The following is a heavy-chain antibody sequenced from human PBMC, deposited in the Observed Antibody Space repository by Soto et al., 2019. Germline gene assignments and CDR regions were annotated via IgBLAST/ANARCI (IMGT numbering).Heavy chain of an antibody. D-gene: IGHD6-6*01. CDR2: IFSNDEK. CDR1: GFSLSNARMG. J-gene: IGHJ6*02. Sequence: QVTLKESGPVLVKPTETLTLTCTVSGFSLSNARMGVSWIRQPPGKALEWLAHIFSNDEKSYSTSLKSRLTISKDTSKSQVVLTMTNMDPVDTATFCCARTKLAWDYYYGMDVWGQGTPVTVSS. V-gene: IGHV2-26*01. CDR3: ARTKLAWDYYYGMDV.